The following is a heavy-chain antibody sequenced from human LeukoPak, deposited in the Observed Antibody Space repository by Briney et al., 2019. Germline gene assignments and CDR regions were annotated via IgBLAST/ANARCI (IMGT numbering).Heavy chain of an antibody. CDR3: ARVGDVGPFDY. V-gene: IGHV3-64*01. J-gene: IGHJ4*02. D-gene: IGHD1-26*01. CDR1: GFTFSSYA. Sequence: GGSLRLSCAASGFTFSSYAMHWVRQAPGKGLEYVSAMSSNGGTTDYANSVKGRFTISRDNSKNTLYLQMGSLRAEDIAVYYCARVGDVGPFDYWRQGTLVTVSS. CDR2: MSSNGGTT.